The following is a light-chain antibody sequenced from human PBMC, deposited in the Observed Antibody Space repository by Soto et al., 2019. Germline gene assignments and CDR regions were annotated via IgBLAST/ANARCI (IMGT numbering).Light chain of an antibody. V-gene: IGLV1-44*01. CDR3: STWDVSLNGWV. Sequence: QSVLTQPPSASATPGQRVTISCSVSSSNIASRSVYWYQQLPGTAPKLLMYSSDLRPSGVPARFSGSKSGTTAALAISGVESEDEADYYCSTWDVSLNGWVFGGGTKVTVL. J-gene: IGLJ3*02. CDR2: SSD. CDR1: SSNIASRS.